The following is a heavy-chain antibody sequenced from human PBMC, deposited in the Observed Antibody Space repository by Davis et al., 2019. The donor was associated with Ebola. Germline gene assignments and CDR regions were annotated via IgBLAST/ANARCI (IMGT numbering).Heavy chain of an antibody. CDR3: AGYGDYFLG. V-gene: IGHV4-59*12. CDR1: GGSISSYY. Sequence: SETLSLTCTVSGGSISSYYWSWIRQPPGKGLEWIGYIYYSGSTNYNPSLKSRVTISVDTSKNQFSLEVTSVTAADTAVYYCAGYGDYFLGWGQGTLVTVSS. CDR2: IYYSGST. J-gene: IGHJ4*02. D-gene: IGHD4-17*01.